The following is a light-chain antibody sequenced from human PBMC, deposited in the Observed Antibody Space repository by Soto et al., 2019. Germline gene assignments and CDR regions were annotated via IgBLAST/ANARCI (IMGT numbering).Light chain of an antibody. Sequence: ALAQPASVSGSPGQSVTISCTGTSNDVGAYNSVSWYQQHPDKAPQLMIYKGTQRPSGVSNRFSGSTSGNAASLTISGLQAGDEADYFCCSSAPESTYVFXTGTKVTVL. CDR3: CSSAPESTYV. CDR1: SNDVGAYNS. CDR2: KGT. V-gene: IGLV2-23*01. J-gene: IGLJ1*01.